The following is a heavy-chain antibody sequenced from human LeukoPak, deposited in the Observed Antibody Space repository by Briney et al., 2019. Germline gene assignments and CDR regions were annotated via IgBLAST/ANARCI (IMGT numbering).Heavy chain of an antibody. CDR1: GFTFSSYA. CDR3: AECLAEPGTCYFDY. CDR2: ISGRGAAT. D-gene: IGHD6-13*01. J-gene: IGHJ4*02. Sequence: GGSLRLSCAASGFTFSSYAMSWVRQAPGKALEWVSAISGRGAATYYADSVKGRFTISRDNSKNTLFLQLSSLRAEDTAVYYCAECLAEPGTCYFDYWGQGTLVTVSS. V-gene: IGHV3-23*01.